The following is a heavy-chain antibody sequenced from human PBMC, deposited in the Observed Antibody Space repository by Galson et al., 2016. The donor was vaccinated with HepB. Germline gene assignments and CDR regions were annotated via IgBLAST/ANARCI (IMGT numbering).Heavy chain of an antibody. Sequence: SLRLSCAASGFAFSDYAIHWVRQAPGKGLEWVAVVSKDGSTKYFADSLKGRFTISRDNSKDTLYLEMNSLRVEDTAVYYCARDIVLLNGALFYYGMDVWGKGTTVTVSS. V-gene: IGHV3-30-3*01. CDR1: GFAFSDYA. CDR3: ARDIVLLNGALFYYGMDV. CDR2: VSKDGSTK. D-gene: IGHD2-8*01. J-gene: IGHJ6*04.